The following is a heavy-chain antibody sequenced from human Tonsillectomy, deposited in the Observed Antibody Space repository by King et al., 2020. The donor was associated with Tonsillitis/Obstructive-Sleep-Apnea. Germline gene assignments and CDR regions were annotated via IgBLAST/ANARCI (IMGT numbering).Heavy chain of an antibody. CDR2: IFSNDEK. Sequence: TLKESGPVLVKPTEALTLTCTVSGFSLSNTKMGVSWIRQPPGKALEWLAHIFSNDEKSYSTSLKSRLTISKDTSKSQVVLTMTNMDPVDTSTYFCARIPESGGCFECYYYYMDVWGKGTTVTVSS. J-gene: IGHJ6*03. D-gene: IGHD6-19*01. CDR3: ARIPESGGCFECYYYYMDV. CDR1: GFSLSNTKMG. V-gene: IGHV2-26*01.